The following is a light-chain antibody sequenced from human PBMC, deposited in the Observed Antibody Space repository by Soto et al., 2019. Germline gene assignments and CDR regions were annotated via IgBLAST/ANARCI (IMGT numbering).Light chain of an antibody. V-gene: IGKV1D-12*01. CDR2: VAA. CDR1: QVISGW. CDR3: QQANSFPLT. Sequence: DIQMTQSPSSVSASVGDRVTITCRASQVISGWLAWYQQKPGNAPKLLIYVAAGLQSEVPSRFAGSGSGTDFTLTISSLQSEDFATYYCQQANSFPLTFGGGTKVEIK. J-gene: IGKJ4*01.